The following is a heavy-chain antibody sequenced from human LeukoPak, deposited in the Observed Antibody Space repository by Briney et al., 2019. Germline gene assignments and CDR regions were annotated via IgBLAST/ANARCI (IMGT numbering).Heavy chain of an antibody. J-gene: IGHJ3*02. V-gene: IGHV3-48*01. CDR2: ISSGSSTI. CDR3: ARGPSGGDAFDI. Sequence: PGGSLRLSCTASRFTFRSYSMNWVRQAPGKGVEWVSYISSGSSTIYYADSVKGRFTISRDNAKNSLYLQMNSLRAEDTAVYYCARGPSGGDAFDIWGQGTMVTVSS. CDR1: RFTFRSYS. D-gene: IGHD6-25*01.